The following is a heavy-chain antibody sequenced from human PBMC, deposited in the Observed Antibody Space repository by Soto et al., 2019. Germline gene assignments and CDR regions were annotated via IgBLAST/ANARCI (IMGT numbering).Heavy chain of an antibody. Sequence: EVQLVESGGGLIQPGGSLRLSCAVSGFTVSNNYMSWVRQAPGKGLEGVSVIYSGGYTAYGDSVKGRFTISRDNSKNTLFPQMNSRGPAAAAVFSCAGHPGGGGYWGQGTLVTVSS. J-gene: IGHJ4*02. CDR3: AGHPGGGGY. V-gene: IGHV3-53*01. D-gene: IGHD3-10*01. CDR2: IYSGGYT. CDR1: GFTVSNNY.